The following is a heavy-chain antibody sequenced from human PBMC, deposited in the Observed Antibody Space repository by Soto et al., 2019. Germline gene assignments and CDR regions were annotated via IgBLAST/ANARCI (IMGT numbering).Heavy chain of an antibody. CDR1: GFTFGDYA. CDR3: ARDKSSVTTYRLDY. J-gene: IGHJ4*02. V-gene: IGHV3-9*01. CDR2: ISWNGDGT. Sequence: GGSLRLSCAASGFTFGDYAMHWVRQAPGKGLEWVSGISWNGDGTRYPDSVKGRFTISRDNAKNSLYLQMNSLRAEDTALYYCARDKSSVTTYRLDYWGQGTLVTVSS. D-gene: IGHD4-17*01.